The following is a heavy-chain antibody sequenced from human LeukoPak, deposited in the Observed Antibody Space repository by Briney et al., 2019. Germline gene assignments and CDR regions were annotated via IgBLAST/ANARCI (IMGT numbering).Heavy chain of an antibody. CDR1: GFTFSNAW. CDR2: IKRKTDGATT. D-gene: IGHD2-21*02. J-gene: IGHJ4*02. Sequence: KPGGSLRLSCAASGFTFSNAWMSWVRQAPGKGLEWVGRIKRKTDGATTDYAAPVRGRFTISRDDSKTTIYLQMNSLKAEDTAIYYCTTAITVGDWNDYWDQGTLVTVSS. V-gene: IGHV3-15*01. CDR3: TTAITVGDWNDY.